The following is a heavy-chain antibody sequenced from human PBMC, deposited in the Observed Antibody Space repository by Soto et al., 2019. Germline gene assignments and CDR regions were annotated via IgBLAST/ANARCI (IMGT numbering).Heavy chain of an antibody. CDR2: IGTAGDT. D-gene: IGHD3-10*01. Sequence: EVQLVESGGGLVQPGGYLRLSCAASGFTFSSYDMHWVRQATGKGLEWVSAIGTAGDTYYPGSVKGRFTISRENAKNSLYLQMNSLRAEDTAVYYCARGMSPHLNYYGDAFDIWGQGTMVTVSS. CDR3: ARGMSPHLNYYGDAFDI. J-gene: IGHJ3*02. CDR1: GFTFSSYD. V-gene: IGHV3-13*01.